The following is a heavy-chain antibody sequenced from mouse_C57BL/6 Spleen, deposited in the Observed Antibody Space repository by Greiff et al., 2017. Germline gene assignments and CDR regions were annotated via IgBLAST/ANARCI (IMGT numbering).Heavy chain of an antibody. CDR3: ARSYDYDPYYYAMDY. CDR2: IWSDGST. D-gene: IGHD2-4*01. J-gene: IGHJ4*01. CDR1: GFSLTSYG. V-gene: IGHV2-6*03. Sequence: VQLQESGPGLVAPSQSLSITCTVSGFSLTSYGVHWVRQPPGKGLEWLVVIWSDGSTTYNSALKSRLSISKDNSKSQVFLKMNSLQTDDTAMYYCARSYDYDPYYYAMDYWGQGTSVTVSS.